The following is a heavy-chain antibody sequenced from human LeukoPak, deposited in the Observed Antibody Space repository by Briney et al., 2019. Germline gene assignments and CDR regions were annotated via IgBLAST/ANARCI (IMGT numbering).Heavy chain of an antibody. CDR1: GDHITSNY. CDR2: TSASGDT. Sequence: SETLSLTCTVSGDHITSNYWTWIRQPPGKRLEWLVYTSASGDTNYNPSLKSRVTISLDTSKNQFSLKLSSVTAEDTAVYYYARLMRQVASAIYHSFDPWGQGTPVTVSS. V-gene: IGHV4-4*09. J-gene: IGHJ5*02. D-gene: IGHD3-16*01. CDR3: ARLMRQVASAIYHSFDP.